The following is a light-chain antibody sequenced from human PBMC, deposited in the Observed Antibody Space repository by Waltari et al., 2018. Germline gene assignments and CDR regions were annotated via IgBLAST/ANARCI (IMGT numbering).Light chain of an antibody. CDR1: QSISIW. Sequence: DIQMTQSPSSLSASVGDRVTITCRASQSISIWLNWYQQKPWKAPKLLIYSATRLQSGVPSRFSGSGSGTDFTLTISSLQPEDFATYYCQQSSSFPLTFGGGTKVEIK. CDR2: SAT. J-gene: IGKJ4*01. V-gene: IGKV1-39*01. CDR3: QQSSSFPLT.